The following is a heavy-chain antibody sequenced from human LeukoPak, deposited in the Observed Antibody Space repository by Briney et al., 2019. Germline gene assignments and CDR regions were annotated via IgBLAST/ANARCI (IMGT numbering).Heavy chain of an antibody. V-gene: IGHV3-21*01. CDR1: EFTFSNYN. D-gene: IGHD3-10*01. J-gene: IGHJ4*02. Sequence: PGGSLRLSCAASEFTFSNYNMNWVRQAPGKGLEWVSSISSSSSSYIYYADSVKGRFTISRDNAKNSLYLQMNSLRAEDTAVYYCAKVAKYYYGSETYYFFEHWGQGTPVTASS. CDR2: ISSSSSSYI. CDR3: AKVAKYYYGSETYYFFEH.